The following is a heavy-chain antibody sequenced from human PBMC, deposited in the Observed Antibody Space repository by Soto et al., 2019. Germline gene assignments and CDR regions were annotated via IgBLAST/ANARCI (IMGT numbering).Heavy chain of an antibody. Sequence: AGGSLRLSYVGSGFRISNYFMSWVRQAPGKGLEWVANIKEDGREKHYVESVKGRFTISRDNAKNSLYLQVNSLRDEDTAVYYCARPRFRGMDVWGQGTTVTVS. V-gene: IGHV3-7*03. D-gene: IGHD3-10*01. CDR1: GFRISNYF. CDR3: ARPRFRGMDV. CDR2: IKEDGREK. J-gene: IGHJ6*02.